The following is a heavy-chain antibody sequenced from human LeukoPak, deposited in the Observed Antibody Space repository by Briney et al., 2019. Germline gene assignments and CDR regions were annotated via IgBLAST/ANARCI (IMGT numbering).Heavy chain of an antibody. CDR2: TYYRSKWYN. CDR3: ARDSSPQYYDFWSGYYDGMDV. V-gene: IGHV6-1*01. CDR1: GDSVSSNSAA. J-gene: IGHJ6*02. Sequence: SQTLSLTCAISGDSVSSNSAAWNWIRQSPSRGLEWLGRTYYRSKWYNDYAVSVKSRITINPDTSKNQFSLQLNSVTPEDTAVYYCARDSSPQYYDFWSGYYDGMDVWAQGTTVTVSS. D-gene: IGHD3-3*01.